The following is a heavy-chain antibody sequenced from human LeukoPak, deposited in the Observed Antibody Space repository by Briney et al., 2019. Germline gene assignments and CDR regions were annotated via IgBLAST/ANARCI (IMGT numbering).Heavy chain of an antibody. D-gene: IGHD1-26*01. V-gene: IGHV1-46*01. Sequence: GASVKVSCKASGYTFTSYYKRWVRQAPGQGLEWMGIINPSGGSTSYAQKFQGRVTMTRDTSTSTVYMELSSLRSEDTAVYYCARDPQKSIVGATFDIWGQGTMVTVSS. J-gene: IGHJ3*02. CDR3: ARDPQKSIVGATFDI. CDR2: INPSGGST. CDR1: GYTFTSYY.